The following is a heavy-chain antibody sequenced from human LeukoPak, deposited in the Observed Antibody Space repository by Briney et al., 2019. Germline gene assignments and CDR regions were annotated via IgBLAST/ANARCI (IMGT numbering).Heavy chain of an antibody. V-gene: IGHV1-8*01. CDR3: AREGGTFCSSTSCYHYYYYYMDV. D-gene: IGHD2-2*01. Sequence: RASVKVSCKASGYTFASYDINWVRQATGQGLEWMGWMNPNSGNTGYAQKFQGRVTMTRNTSISTAYMELSSLRSEDTAVYYCAREGGTFCSSTSCYHYYYYYMDVWGKGTTVTVSS. CDR1: GYTFASYD. CDR2: MNPNSGNT. J-gene: IGHJ6*03.